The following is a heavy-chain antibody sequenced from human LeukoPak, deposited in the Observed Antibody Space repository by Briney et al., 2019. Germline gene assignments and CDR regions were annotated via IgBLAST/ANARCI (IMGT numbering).Heavy chain of an antibody. V-gene: IGHV3-48*03. D-gene: IGHD3-3*01. Sequence: GGSLRLSCAASGFTFSSYEMNWVRQAPGKGLEWVSYISSSGSTKYYADSVKGRFTISRDNSKNTLYLQMNSLRAEDTAVYYCAKFPYEYDFWSDRAGYWGQGTLVTVSS. J-gene: IGHJ4*02. CDR3: AKFPYEYDFWSDRAGY. CDR1: GFTFSSYE. CDR2: ISSSGSTK.